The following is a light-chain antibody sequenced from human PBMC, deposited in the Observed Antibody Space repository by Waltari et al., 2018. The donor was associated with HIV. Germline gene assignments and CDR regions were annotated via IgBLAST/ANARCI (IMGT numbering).Light chain of an antibody. Sequence: DIVMTQSPDSLAVSLGERATINCKSSRSVLYTSNNKNYLAWYQHKPGQPPKLLIYWASTRQSGVPDRFSGSGSGTDFTLAINNRQAEDVAVYYCQQYYSIPRTFGQGTKVEIK. V-gene: IGKV4-1*01. J-gene: IGKJ1*01. CDR3: QQYYSIPRT. CDR1: RSVLYTSNNKNY. CDR2: WAS.